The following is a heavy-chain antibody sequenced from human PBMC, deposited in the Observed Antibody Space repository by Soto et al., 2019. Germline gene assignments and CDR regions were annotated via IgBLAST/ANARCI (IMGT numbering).Heavy chain of an antibody. J-gene: IGHJ6*02. CDR1: GFTVSTNY. D-gene: IGHD2-15*01. Sequence: EVQLVESGGGLIQPGGSLRLSCAASGFTVSTNYMSWVRQAPGKGLEWASMIYSGGNTYYSDSVKGRFTIARDDAKNTLYVQINSLRAEDTAVYYCARGYCGGGSFYSGWSMDVWGQGATVTVSS. CDR2: IYSGGNT. CDR3: ARGYCGGGSFYSGWSMDV. V-gene: IGHV3-53*01.